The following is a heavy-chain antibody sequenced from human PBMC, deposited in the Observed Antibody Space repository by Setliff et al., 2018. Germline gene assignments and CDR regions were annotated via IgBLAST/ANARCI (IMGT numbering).Heavy chain of an antibody. CDR2: IYHSGRT. CDR3: ARRLSGLRGFGY. D-gene: IGHD5-12*01. V-gene: IGHV4-38-2*01. Sequence: KPSETLSLTCAVSGYSISSGYYWGWIRQPPGKGLEWIGSIYHSGRTYYNPSLKSRVTISVGTSKNQFSLKLSSLTAADPAVYYCARRLSGLRGFGYWGQGTLVTVSS. J-gene: IGHJ4*02. CDR1: GYSISSGYY.